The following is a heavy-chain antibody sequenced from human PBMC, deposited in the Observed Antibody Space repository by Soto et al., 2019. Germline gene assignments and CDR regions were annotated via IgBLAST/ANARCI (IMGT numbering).Heavy chain of an antibody. V-gene: IGHV4-34*02. J-gene: IGHJ4*02. CDR3: ARGQDRAKVGY. D-gene: IGHD5-18*01. CDR2: IHPSGST. Sequence: QVQLQLWGAGLLKPSETPSLTCAVYGGSFSGYYWSWIRQPPGMGLEWIGEIHPSGSTDYSPSLKSRVSISADTSRDQFSLKLSSVTAADTAIYYCARGQDRAKVGYWGQGTLVTVSS. CDR1: GGSFSGYY.